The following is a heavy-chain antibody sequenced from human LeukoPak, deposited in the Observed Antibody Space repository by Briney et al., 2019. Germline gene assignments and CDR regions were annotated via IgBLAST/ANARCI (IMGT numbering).Heavy chain of an antibody. CDR1: GFTFSSYW. CDR3: ARTHFWHCGGGCYAY. V-gene: IGHV3-74*01. CDR2: INTDGSST. Sequence: GGSLRLSCAASGFTFSSYWMHWVRQAPGKGLVWVSRINTDGSSTSYADSVKGRFTISRDNAKNTLYLQMNSLRAEDTAVYYCARTHFWHCGGGCYAYWGQGTLVTVSS. D-gene: IGHD2-21*02. J-gene: IGHJ4*02.